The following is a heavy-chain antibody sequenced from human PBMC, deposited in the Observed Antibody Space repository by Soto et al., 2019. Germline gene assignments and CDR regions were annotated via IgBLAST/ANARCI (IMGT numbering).Heavy chain of an antibody. V-gene: IGHV3-64*01. D-gene: IGHD2-8*01. J-gene: IGHJ4*02. CDR3: ARDRCTNGVCYAPSDY. CDR1: VFPLSTYA. CDR2: ISSNGRST. Sequence: PGGSLKLSCATSVFPLSTYAMHWVRQAPGKGLEYVSAISSNGRSTYYANSVKGRFTISRDNSKNTLYLQMDSLRAEDMAVYYCARDRCTNGVCYAPSDYWGQGTLVTVSS.